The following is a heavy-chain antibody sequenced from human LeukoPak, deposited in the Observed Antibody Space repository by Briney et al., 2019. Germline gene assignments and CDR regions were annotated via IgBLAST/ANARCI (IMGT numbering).Heavy chain of an antibody. J-gene: IGHJ4*02. V-gene: IGHV1-18*01. CDR3: AREGPVDTAMGY. D-gene: IGHD5-18*01. CDR1: GYTFTRYG. Sequence: ASVKVSCKASGYTFTRYGISWERQAPGQGLEWMGWISAYNGNTNYAQKLQGRVTMTTDTSTSTAYMELRSLRSDDTAVYYCAREGPVDTAMGYWGQGTLVTVSS. CDR2: ISAYNGNT.